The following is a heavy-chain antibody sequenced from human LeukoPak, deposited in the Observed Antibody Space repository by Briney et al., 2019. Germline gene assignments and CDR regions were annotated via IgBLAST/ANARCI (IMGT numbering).Heavy chain of an antibody. D-gene: IGHD5-18*01. V-gene: IGHV1-2*06. CDR2: INPNSGGT. CDR3: ARDGWIQLWLRNYYYMDV. Sequence: ASVKVSCKASGYTFTGYYMHWVRQAPGQGLEWIGRINPNSGGTNYAQKFQGRVTMTRDTSISTAYMELSRLRSDDTAVYYCARDGWIQLWLRNYYYMDVWGKGTTVTVSS. J-gene: IGHJ6*03. CDR1: GYTFTGYY.